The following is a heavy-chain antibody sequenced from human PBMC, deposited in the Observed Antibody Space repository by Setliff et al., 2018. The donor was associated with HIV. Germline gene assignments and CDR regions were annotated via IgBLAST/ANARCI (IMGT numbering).Heavy chain of an antibody. CDR1: GFTFSAYA. CDR3: ARGYNWNSGGMDV. CDR2: TTSNGRTT. Sequence: GGSLRLSCAASGFTFSAYAMTWVRRAPGKGLEWVSATTSNGRTTDYAESVRGRFTLSRDNSRNTLYLHMTSLRAEDTAIYYCARGYNWNSGGMDVWGQGTTVTVSS. J-gene: IGHJ6*02. D-gene: IGHD1-20*01. V-gene: IGHV3-23*01.